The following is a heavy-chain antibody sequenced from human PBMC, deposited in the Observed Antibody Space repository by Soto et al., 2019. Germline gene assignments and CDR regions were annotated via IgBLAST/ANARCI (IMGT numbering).Heavy chain of an antibody. D-gene: IGHD3-10*01. V-gene: IGHV1-46*01. CDR2: INPSGGST. CDR3: ARAGLITSEVTPLDAFDI. CDR1: GYTFTSYY. Sequence: ASVKVSCKASGYTFTSYYMHWVRQAPGQGLEWMGIINPSGGSTSYAQKFQGRVTMTRDTSTSTVYMELSSLRSEDTAVYFCARAGLITSEVTPLDAFDIWGQGTMVTVS. J-gene: IGHJ3*02.